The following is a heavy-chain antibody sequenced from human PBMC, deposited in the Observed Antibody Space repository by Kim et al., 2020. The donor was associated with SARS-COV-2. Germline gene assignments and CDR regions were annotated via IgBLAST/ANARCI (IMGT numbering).Heavy chain of an antibody. Sequence: GGSLRLSCAASGFSFSNAWMSWVRQAPGKGLEWVGRIKTNTERGIIDYAASVEGRFTISRDDSKNTLYLQMNSLRTEDTAVYSCAKEVGATNSYYYGMDVWGQGTTVTVSS. CDR3: AKEVGATNSYYYGMDV. J-gene: IGHJ6*02. CDR1: GFSFSNAW. V-gene: IGHV3-15*01. CDR2: IKTNTERGII. D-gene: IGHD1-26*01.